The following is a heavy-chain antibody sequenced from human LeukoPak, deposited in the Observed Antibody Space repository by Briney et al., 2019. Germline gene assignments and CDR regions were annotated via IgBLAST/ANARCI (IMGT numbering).Heavy chain of an antibody. CDR2: IYYSGST. V-gene: IGHV4-59*01. Sequence: TSETLTLTCTVSGGSSSSYYWSWIRQPPGKGLEWIGYIYYSGSTNYNPSLKSRVTISVDTSKNQFSLKLSSVTAADTAVYYCARGSGSSWPPFDYWGQGTLVTVSS. D-gene: IGHD6-13*01. CDR3: ARGSGSSWPPFDY. J-gene: IGHJ4*02. CDR1: GGSSSSYY.